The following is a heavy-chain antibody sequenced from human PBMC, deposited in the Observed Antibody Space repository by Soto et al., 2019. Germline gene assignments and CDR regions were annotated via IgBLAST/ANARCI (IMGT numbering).Heavy chain of an antibody. Sequence: GGSLRLSCAVSGFTFRNYAMNWVRQAPGKGLEWVSTISGSGGGTHYADSVKGRFAISRDNSKNTLYLEMNLLRAEDTAVYYCAKKGEGVYDFWSGYLRDGFDIWGQGTKVTVS. CDR1: GFTFRNYA. D-gene: IGHD3-3*01. V-gene: IGHV3-23*01. CDR2: ISGSGGGT. J-gene: IGHJ3*02. CDR3: AKKGEGVYDFWSGYLRDGFDI.